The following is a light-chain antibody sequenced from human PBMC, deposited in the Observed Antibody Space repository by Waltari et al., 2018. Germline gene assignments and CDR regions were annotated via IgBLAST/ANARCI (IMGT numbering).Light chain of an antibody. V-gene: IGKV1-39*01. CDR1: RTISTF. J-gene: IGKJ1*01. Sequence: DIQMTQSPSSLSAPVGDRVTITCRASRTISTFLNWYQQKPGKAPKLLIYAASSLQTGVPSLFSGSGSGKDFTLTISSLQPEDFATYYCQQGYSTTWTFGQGTKVEIK. CDR2: AAS. CDR3: QQGYSTTWT.